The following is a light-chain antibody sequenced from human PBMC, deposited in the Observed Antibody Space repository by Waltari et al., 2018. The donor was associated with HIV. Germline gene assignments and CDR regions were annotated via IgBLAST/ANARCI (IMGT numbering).Light chain of an antibody. J-gene: IGKJ5*01. CDR3: QQYYTIPIT. Sequence: DIVMTPSPESLAVSLGARATINCKSSQSVLYSSNNKNYLTWYQQKSGQPPKLLIYWASTRESGVPDRFSGSGSGTDFTLTISNLQAEDVAVYYCQQYYTIPITFGQGTRLEIK. CDR1: QSVLYSSNNKNY. V-gene: IGKV4-1*01. CDR2: WAS.